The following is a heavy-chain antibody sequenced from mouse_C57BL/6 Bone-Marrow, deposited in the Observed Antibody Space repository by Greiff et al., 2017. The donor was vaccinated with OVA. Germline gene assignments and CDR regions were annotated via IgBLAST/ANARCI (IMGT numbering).Heavy chain of an antibody. CDR1: GFTFSDAW. CDR3: TGGSSSSYYAMDY. V-gene: IGHV6-6*01. J-gene: IGHJ4*01. CDR2: IRNKANNHAT. Sequence: EVKLMESGGGLVQPGGSMKLSCAASGFTFSDAWMDWVRQSPEKGLEWVAEIRNKANNHATYYAESVKGRFTISRDDSKSSVYLQMNSLRAEDTGIYYCTGGSSSSYYAMDYWGQGTSVTVSS. D-gene: IGHD1-1*01.